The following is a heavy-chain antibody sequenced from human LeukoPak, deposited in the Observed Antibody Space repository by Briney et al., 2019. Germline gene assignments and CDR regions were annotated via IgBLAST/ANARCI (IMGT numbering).Heavy chain of an antibody. CDR2: IWYDGSNK. CDR3: ARVTDSSGWYWYFDY. J-gene: IGHJ4*02. Sequence: GGSLRLSCAASGFTFSSYGMHWVRQAPGKGLEWVAVIWYDGSNKYYADSVKGRFTISRDNSKNTLYLQMNSLRAVDTAVYYCARVTDSSGWYWYFDYWGQGTLVTVSS. V-gene: IGHV3-33*01. CDR1: GFTFSSYG. D-gene: IGHD6-19*01.